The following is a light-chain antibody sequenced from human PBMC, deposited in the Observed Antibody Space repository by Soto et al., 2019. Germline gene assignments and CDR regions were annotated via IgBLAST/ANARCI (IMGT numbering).Light chain of an antibody. V-gene: IGKV3-15*01. Sequence: EIVMTQSPDTLSVSPGESATLYYMASQIVNTNLAWYQQRPGQAPRLLIFDASTRATGVAARFSGSGSGTKFTLTISRLEPEDFAVYYCQQFSSYPLTFGGGTKVDIK. J-gene: IGKJ4*01. CDR3: QQFSSYPLT. CDR2: DAS. CDR1: QIVNTN.